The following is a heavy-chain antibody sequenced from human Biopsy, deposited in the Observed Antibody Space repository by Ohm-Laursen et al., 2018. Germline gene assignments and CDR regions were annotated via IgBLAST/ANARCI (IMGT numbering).Heavy chain of an antibody. CDR2: IYPGGGT. D-gene: IGHD1-26*01. CDR3: AGIVLGPTNDAFDT. V-gene: IGHV4-4*07. J-gene: IGHJ3*02. Sequence: GTLSLTCNVSGGSISNLYWGWIRQAAGKGLEWIGRIYPGGGTIYNPSLKSRVTMSVDTSKNHFSLNLNSVTAADTAVYYCAGIVLGPTNDAFDTWGQGTMVTVSS. CDR1: GGSISNLY.